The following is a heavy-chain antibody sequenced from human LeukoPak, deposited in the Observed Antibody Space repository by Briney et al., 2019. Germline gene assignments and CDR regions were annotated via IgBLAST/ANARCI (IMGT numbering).Heavy chain of an antibody. CDR3: ASAAQTLGYCSGGSCYSSRPFDY. CDR2: IYFRGST. CDR1: GGSTSSSSYY. Sequence: PETLSLTCTVSGGSTSSSSYYWGWIRQPPGKGLEWIGSIYFRGSTYYNPSPKSRVTISVDTSKNQFSLKLSSVTAADTAVYYCASAAQTLGYCSGGSCYSSRPFDYWGQGTLVTVSS. V-gene: IGHV4-39*01. D-gene: IGHD2-15*01. J-gene: IGHJ4*02.